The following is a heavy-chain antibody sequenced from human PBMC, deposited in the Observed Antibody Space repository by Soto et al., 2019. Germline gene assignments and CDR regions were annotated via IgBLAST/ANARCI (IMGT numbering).Heavy chain of an antibody. CDR1: GYIFTGFY. V-gene: IGHV1-2*02. Sequence: ASVKVSCKTSGYIFTGFYMHWVRQAPGQGLEWMGWFNPNSGGTNYPQKFRDRVTMTRDTSIGTAYMELSSLRSDDTAVYYCARESEDLTSNFDYWGQGTLVTAPQ. CDR2: FNPNSGGT. J-gene: IGHJ4*02. CDR3: ARESEDLTSNFDY.